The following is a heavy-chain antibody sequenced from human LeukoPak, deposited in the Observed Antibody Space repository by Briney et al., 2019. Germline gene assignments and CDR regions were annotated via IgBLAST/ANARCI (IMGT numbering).Heavy chain of an antibody. CDR2: IYYSGST. CDR1: GGSISSYY. V-gene: IGHV4-59*08. D-gene: IGHD4-11*01. Sequence: SETLSLTCTVSGGSISSYYWSWIRQPPGKGLEWIGYIYYSGSTNYNPSLKSRVTISVDTSKTQFSLKLSSVTAADTAVYYCARHLPGYSNTWPGPWGQGTLVTVSS. J-gene: IGHJ5*02. CDR3: ARHLPGYSNTWPGP.